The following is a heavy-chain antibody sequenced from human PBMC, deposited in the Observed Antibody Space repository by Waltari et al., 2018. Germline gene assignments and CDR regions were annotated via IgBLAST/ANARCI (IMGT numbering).Heavy chain of an antibody. CDR3: ARALKSGDCGGDCYLWGAFDI. D-gene: IGHD2-21*01. J-gene: IGHJ3*02. V-gene: IGHV1-69*05. CDR1: GGAFSSYA. CDR2: IIPIFGTA. Sequence: QVKLVQSGAEVKKPGSSVKVACKASGGAFSSYAISWVRQAPGQGVARMGGIIPIFGTANYAQKFQGRVTITTDESTSTAYMELSSLRSEDTAVYYCARALKSGDCGGDCYLWGAFDIWGQGTMVTVSS.